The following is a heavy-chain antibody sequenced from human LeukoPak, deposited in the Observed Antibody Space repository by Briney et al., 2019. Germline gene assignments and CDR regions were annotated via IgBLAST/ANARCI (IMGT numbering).Heavy chain of an antibody. V-gene: IGHV3-21*04. Sequence: PGASLRPSCAASGFTFSSYSMNWVRQAPGKGLEWVSSISSSSSYIYYADSVKGRFTISRDNAKNSLYLQMNSLRYDDTAVYYCARDQRIWFGELLPPVPLLYWGQGTLVTVSS. CDR2: ISSSSSYI. J-gene: IGHJ4*02. CDR3: ARDQRIWFGELLPPVPLLY. D-gene: IGHD3-10*01. CDR1: GFTFSSYS.